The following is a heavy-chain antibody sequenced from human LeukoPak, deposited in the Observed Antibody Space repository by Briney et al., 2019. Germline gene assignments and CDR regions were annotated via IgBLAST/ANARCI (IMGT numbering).Heavy chain of an antibody. CDR2: ISGDGGST. CDR1: GFTFDDYA. Sequence: GGSLRLSCAASGFTFDDYAMHWVRQAPGKGLEWVSLISGDGGSTYYADSVKGRFTISRDNSKNSLYLQMNSLRTEDTALYYCAKDSTGIITRDDAFDIWGQGTMVTVSS. V-gene: IGHV3-43*02. D-gene: IGHD3-16*01. J-gene: IGHJ3*02. CDR3: AKDSTGIITRDDAFDI.